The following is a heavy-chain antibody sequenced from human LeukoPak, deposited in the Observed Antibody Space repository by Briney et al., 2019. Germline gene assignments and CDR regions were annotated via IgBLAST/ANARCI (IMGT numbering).Heavy chain of an antibody. CDR1: GGSISSGSYY. CDR3: ARAAYYYGSGSGVGYYYYYMDV. Sequence: SETLSLTCTVSGGSISSGSYYWSWIRQPAGKGLEWIGRIYTSGSTNYNPSLKSRVTISVDTSENQFSLKLSSVTAADTAVYYCARAAYYYGSGSGVGYYYYYMDVWGKGTTVTVSS. V-gene: IGHV4-61*02. J-gene: IGHJ6*03. CDR2: IYTSGST. D-gene: IGHD3-10*01.